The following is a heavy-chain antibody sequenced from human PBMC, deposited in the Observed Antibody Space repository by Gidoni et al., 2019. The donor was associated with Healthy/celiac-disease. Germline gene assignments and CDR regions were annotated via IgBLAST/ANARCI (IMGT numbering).Heavy chain of an antibody. D-gene: IGHD3-3*01. CDR1: GYSLSSGYY. V-gene: IGHV4-38-2*02. J-gene: IGHJ4*02. CDR3: ARDPTYDFWRGDFDY. Sequence: QVQLQESGPGLVKPSETLSITCAVTGYSLSSGYYWGWIRQPPGKGLEWIGSIYHSGSTYYHPSLKSRVTISVDTSKNQFSLNLSSVTAADTAVYYCARDPTYDFWRGDFDYWGQGTLVTVSS. CDR2: IYHSGST.